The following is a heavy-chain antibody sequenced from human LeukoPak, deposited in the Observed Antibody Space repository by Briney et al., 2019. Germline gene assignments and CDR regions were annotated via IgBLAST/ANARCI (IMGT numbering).Heavy chain of an antibody. J-gene: IGHJ4*02. CDR1: GGSISSSSYY. V-gene: IGHV4-39*01. CDR2: IYYSGST. CDR3: ARGRRGYSYGPFGGYFDY. Sequence: SETLSLTCTVSGGSISSSSYYWGWIRQPPGKGLEWIGSIYYSGSTYYNPSLKSRVTISVDTSKNQFSLKLSSVTAADTAVYYCARGRRGYSYGPFGGYFDYWGQGTLVTVSS. D-gene: IGHD5-18*01.